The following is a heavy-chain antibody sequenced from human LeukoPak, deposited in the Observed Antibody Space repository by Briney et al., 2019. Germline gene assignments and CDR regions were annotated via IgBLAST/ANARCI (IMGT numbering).Heavy chain of an antibody. J-gene: IGHJ6*03. V-gene: IGHV1-2*02. Sequence: ASVKVSCKASGYTFTGYYMHWVRQAPGQGLEWMGWINPNSGGTNYAQKFQGRVTMTRDTSISTAYMELSRLRSDDTAVYYCARRWRYFVWLLAAGAYYYYYMDVWGKGTTVTVSS. D-gene: IGHD3-9*01. CDR1: GYTFTGYY. CDR3: ARRWRYFVWLLAAGAYYYYYMDV. CDR2: INPNSGGT.